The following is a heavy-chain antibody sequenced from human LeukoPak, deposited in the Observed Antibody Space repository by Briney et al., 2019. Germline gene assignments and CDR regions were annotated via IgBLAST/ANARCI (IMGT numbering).Heavy chain of an antibody. J-gene: IGHJ3*02. V-gene: IGHV3-21*01. CDR1: GFTFSSYS. Sequence: GGSLRLSCAASGFTFSSYSMNWVRQAPGKGLEWVSSISSSSSYIYYADSVKGRFTISRDNAKNSLYLQMNGLRAEDTAVYYCAREYCSGGSCYSDAFDIWGQGTMVTVSS. CDR2: ISSSSSYI. D-gene: IGHD2-15*01. CDR3: AREYCSGGSCYSDAFDI.